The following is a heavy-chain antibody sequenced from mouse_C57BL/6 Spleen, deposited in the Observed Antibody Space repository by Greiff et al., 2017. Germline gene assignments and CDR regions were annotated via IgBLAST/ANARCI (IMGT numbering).Heavy chain of an antibody. J-gene: IGHJ1*03. CDR2: IDPSDSET. Sequence: QVQLQQPGAELVRPGSSVKLSCKASGYTFTSYWMHWVKQRPIQGLEWIGNIDPSDSETHSNQKFKDKATLTVDKSSSTAYMQLSSLTSEDSAVYYCARSSSSPWYFDVWGTGTTVTVSS. V-gene: IGHV1-52*01. CDR1: GYTFTSYW. D-gene: IGHD1-1*01. CDR3: ARSSSSPWYFDV.